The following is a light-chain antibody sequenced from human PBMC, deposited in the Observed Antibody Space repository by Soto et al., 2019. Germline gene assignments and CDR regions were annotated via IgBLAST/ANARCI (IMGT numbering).Light chain of an antibody. CDR1: QSVSSY. CDR2: DAS. Sequence: EIVLTQSPATLSLSPGERATLSCRASQSVSSYVAWYQSKPGQAPRLLMYDASNRVIGIPARFSGSGSGTDFPLTISSLEPEEFAVYYCQQRSNWPLTFGGGTTVEI. V-gene: IGKV3-11*01. CDR3: QQRSNWPLT. J-gene: IGKJ4*01.